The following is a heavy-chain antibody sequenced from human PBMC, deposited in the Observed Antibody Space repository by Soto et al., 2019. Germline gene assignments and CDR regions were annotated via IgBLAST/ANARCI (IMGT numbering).Heavy chain of an antibody. CDR2: ISYDGSNK. CDR1: GXTFSSYC. CDR3: AKYDPLLGMDV. D-gene: IGHD3-3*01. J-gene: IGHJ6*02. Sequence: GSLRLSCAASGXTFSSYCMHWVRQAPGKGLELVAFISYDGSNKYYADSVKGRFTISRENSKNTLYLQMNRMRAEDTAVYYCAKYDPLLGMDVWGQGITGTVSS. V-gene: IGHV3-30*18.